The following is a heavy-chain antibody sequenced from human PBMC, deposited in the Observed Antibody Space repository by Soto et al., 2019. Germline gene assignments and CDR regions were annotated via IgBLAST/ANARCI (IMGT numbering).Heavy chain of an antibody. CDR2: FDPEDGET. CDR1: GYTFTSYY. V-gene: IGHV1-24*01. D-gene: IGHD1-20*01. Sequence: ASVKVSCKASGYTFTSYYMHWVRQAPGKGLEWMGGFDPEDGETIYAQKFQGRVTMTEDTSTDTAYMELSSLRSEDTAVYYCATVFFDYWGHGTLVTVSS. CDR3: ATVFFDY. J-gene: IGHJ4*01.